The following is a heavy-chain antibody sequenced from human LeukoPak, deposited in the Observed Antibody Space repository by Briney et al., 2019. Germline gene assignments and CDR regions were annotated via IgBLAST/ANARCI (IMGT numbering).Heavy chain of an antibody. Sequence: SETLSLTCSVSGDSSSTYPWGWIRQPPGRGLEWIGYVQTTGTSNFNPSLKSRVTITLYESKDQFSLRLTSVTAADTAVYYCVRDRRHSYGSYFDPWGQGTLVIVSS. D-gene: IGHD5-18*01. CDR2: VQTTGTS. V-gene: IGHV4-59*01. J-gene: IGHJ5*02. CDR1: GDSSSTYP. CDR3: VRDRRHSYGSYFDP.